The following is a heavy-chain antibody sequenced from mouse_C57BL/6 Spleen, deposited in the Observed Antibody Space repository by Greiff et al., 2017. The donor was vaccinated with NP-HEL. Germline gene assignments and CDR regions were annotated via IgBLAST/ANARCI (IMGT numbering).Heavy chain of an antibody. CDR3: ARDYGSSFAWFAY. CDR2: ISSGSSTI. D-gene: IGHD1-1*01. V-gene: IGHV5-17*01. CDR1: GFTFSDYG. J-gene: IGHJ3*01. Sequence: DVMLVESGGGLVKPGGSLKLSCAASGFTFSDYGMHWVRQAPEKGLEWVAYISSGSSTIYYADTVKGRFTISRDNAKNTLFLQMTSLRSEDTAMYYCARDYGSSFAWFAYWGQGTLVTVSA.